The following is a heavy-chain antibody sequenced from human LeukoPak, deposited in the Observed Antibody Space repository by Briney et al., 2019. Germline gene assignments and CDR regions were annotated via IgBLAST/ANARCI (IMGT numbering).Heavy chain of an antibody. J-gene: IGHJ4*02. CDR1: GFIFSSYA. CDR2: IRGSGGST. CDR3: ARGRHSTYWYSFDH. Sequence: GGSLRLSCAASGFIFSSYAMNWVRQAPGKGLEWVSSIRGSGGSTYYADSVKGRFTISRDNSKNTLYLQMGSLRAEDMAVYYCARGRHSTYWYSFDHGGQGTLVTVSS. V-gene: IGHV3-23*01. D-gene: IGHD2-8*02.